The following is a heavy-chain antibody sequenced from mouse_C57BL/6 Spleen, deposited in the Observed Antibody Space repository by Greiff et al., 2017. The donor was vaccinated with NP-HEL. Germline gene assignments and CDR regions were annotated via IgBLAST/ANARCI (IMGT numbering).Heavy chain of an antibody. CDR2: INPNYGTT. V-gene: IGHV1-39*01. CDR3: ARLGYYGKIDYAMDY. CDR1: GYSFTDYN. Sequence: EVQRVESGPELVKPGASVKISCKASGYSFTDYNMNWVKQSNGKSLEWIGVINPNYGTTSYNQKFKGKATLTVDQSSSTAYMQLNSLTSEDSAVYYCARLGYYGKIDYAMDYWGQGTSVTVSS. D-gene: IGHD1-1*01. J-gene: IGHJ4*01.